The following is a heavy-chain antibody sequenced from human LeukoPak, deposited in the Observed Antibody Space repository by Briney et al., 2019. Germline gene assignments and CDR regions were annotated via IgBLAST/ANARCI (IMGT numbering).Heavy chain of an antibody. V-gene: IGHV4-39*07. CDR3: ARDRYSSSWGY. CDR2: IYYSGST. Sequence: PSETLSLTCTVSGGSISSSSYYWGWIRQPPGKGLEWIGSIYYSGSTYYNPSLKSRVTISVDTSKNQFSLKLSSVTAADTAVYYCARDRYSSSWGYWGQGTLVTVSS. CDR1: GGSISSSSYY. D-gene: IGHD6-13*01. J-gene: IGHJ4*02.